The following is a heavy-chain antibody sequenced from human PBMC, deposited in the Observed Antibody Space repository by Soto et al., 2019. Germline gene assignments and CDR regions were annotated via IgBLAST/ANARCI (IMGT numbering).Heavy chain of an antibody. CDR3: ARERVGYSSSIAVNWFDP. J-gene: IGHJ5*02. CDR2: IIPIFGTA. V-gene: IGHV1-69*05. Sequence: GASVKVSCKASGGTFSSYAISWVRQAPGQGLEWMGGIIPIFGTANYAQKFQGRVTITTDEFTGTAYMELSSMRSEDTAVYYCARERVGYSSSIAVNWFDPWGQGTLVTVSS. CDR1: GGTFSSYA. D-gene: IGHD6-13*01.